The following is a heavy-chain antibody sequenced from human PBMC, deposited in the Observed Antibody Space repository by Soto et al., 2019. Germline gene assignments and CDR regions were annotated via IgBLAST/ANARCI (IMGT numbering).Heavy chain of an antibody. CDR2: IIPIFGTA. V-gene: IGHV1-69*13. Sequence: EASVKVSCKASGGTFSSYAINWVRQAPEQGLYWMGGIIPIFGTANYAQKFQGRVTITADESTSTAYMELSSLRSEDTAVFYCARGGPAYCGGDCYSVVDYWGQGTLVTVSS. J-gene: IGHJ4*02. CDR3: ARGGPAYCGGDCYSVVDY. D-gene: IGHD2-21*02. CDR1: GGTFSSYA.